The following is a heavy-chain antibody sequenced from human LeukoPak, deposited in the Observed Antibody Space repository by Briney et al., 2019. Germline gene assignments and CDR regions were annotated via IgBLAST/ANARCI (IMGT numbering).Heavy chain of an antibody. V-gene: IGHV3-30*18. J-gene: IGHJ4*02. CDR3: AKDRGSSGHFDY. Sequence: GRSLRLSCAASGFTFSSYGMHWVRQAPGKGLERVAVISYDGSNKYYADSVKGRFTISRDNSKNTLYLQMNSLRAEDTAVYYCAKDRGSSGHFDYWGQGTLVTVSS. D-gene: IGHD6-13*01. CDR2: ISYDGSNK. CDR1: GFTFSSYG.